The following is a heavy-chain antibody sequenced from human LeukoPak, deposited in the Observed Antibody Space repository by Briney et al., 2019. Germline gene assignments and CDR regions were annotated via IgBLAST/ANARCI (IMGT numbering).Heavy chain of an antibody. D-gene: IGHD3-22*01. J-gene: IGHJ4*02. CDR2: ISYDGSNK. Sequence: GGSLRLSCAASGFTFSSYGMHWVRQAPGKGLEWVAVISYDGSNKYYADSVKGRFTISRDNAKNSLYLQMNSLRAGDTAVYYCATPLDYYDSSGYHQGGDWGQGTLVTVSS. CDR3: ATPLDYYDSSGYHQGGD. CDR1: GFTFSSYG. V-gene: IGHV3-30*03.